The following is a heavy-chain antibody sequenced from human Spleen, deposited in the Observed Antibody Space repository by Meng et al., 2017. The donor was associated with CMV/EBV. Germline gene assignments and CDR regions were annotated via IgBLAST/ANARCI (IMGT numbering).Heavy chain of an antibody. Sequence: GGSLRLSCAASGFTFNNYGMHWVRQAPGKGLEWVAFIRYDGIYKSYADSVKGRFTISRDNSKNSLYLQMDSLRAEDTAVYYCAKDRIYSSNWYGDPDYWGQGTLVTVSS. CDR1: GFTFNNYG. CDR2: IRYDGIYK. V-gene: IGHV3-30*02. D-gene: IGHD6-13*01. CDR3: AKDRIYSSNWYGDPDY. J-gene: IGHJ4*02.